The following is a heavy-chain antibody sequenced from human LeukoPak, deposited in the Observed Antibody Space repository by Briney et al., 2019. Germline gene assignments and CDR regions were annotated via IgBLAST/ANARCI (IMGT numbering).Heavy chain of an antibody. CDR2: IYYSGST. D-gene: IGHD1-26*01. J-gene: IGHJ4*02. Sequence: SETLSLTCTVSGGSISSSSYYWGWIRQPPGKGLEWIGNIYYSGSTYYNPSLKSRVTISVDTSKNQFSLKLSSVTAADTAVYYCAGLSGSSFTFDYWGQGTLVTVSS. V-gene: IGHV4-39*01. CDR1: GGSISSSSYY. CDR3: AGLSGSSFTFDY.